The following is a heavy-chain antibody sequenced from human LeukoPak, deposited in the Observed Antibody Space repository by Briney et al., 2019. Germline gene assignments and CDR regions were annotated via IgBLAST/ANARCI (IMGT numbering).Heavy chain of an antibody. CDR1: GGSISSYY. CDR2: IYYSGST. Sequence: SETLSLTCTVSGGSISSYYWSWIRQPPGKGLEWIGYIYYSGSTNYNPSLKSRVTISVDTSKNQFSLKLSSVTAADTAVYYCARDGGTYYYDSGAFDIWGQGTMVTVSS. J-gene: IGHJ3*02. V-gene: IGHV4-59*01. D-gene: IGHD3-22*01. CDR3: ARDGGTYYYDSGAFDI.